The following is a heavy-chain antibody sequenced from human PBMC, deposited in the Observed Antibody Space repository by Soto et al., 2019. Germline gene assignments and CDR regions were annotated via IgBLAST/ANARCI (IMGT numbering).Heavy chain of an antibody. CDR3: ARRYCSGGSCYRIANWFDP. V-gene: IGHV4-59*08. Sequence: PSETLSLTCTVSGGSISSYYWSWIRQPPGKGLEWIGYIYYSGSTNYNPSLKSRVTISVDTSKNQFSLKLSSVTAADTAVYYCARRYCSGGSCYRIANWFDPWGQGTLVTVSS. CDR1: GGSISSYY. CDR2: IYYSGST. J-gene: IGHJ5*02. D-gene: IGHD2-15*01.